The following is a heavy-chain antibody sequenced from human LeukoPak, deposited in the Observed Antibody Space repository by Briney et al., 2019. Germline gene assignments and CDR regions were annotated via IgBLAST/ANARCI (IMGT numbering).Heavy chain of an antibody. V-gene: IGHV3-48*03. CDR1: GFTFSSYE. CDR2: ISSSGSTI. D-gene: IGHD6-13*01. CDR3: ARGTTYYSSSWVDY. Sequence: GGSLRLSCAASGFTFSSYEMNWVRQAPGKGLEWVSYISSSGSTIYYADSVKGRFTISRDNAKNSLYLQMNSLRAEGTAVYYCARGTTYYSSSWVDYWGQGTLVTVSS. J-gene: IGHJ4*02.